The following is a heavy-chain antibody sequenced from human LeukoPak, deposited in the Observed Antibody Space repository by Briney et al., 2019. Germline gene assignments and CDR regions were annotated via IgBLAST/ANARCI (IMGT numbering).Heavy chain of an antibody. D-gene: IGHD2-2*01. Sequence: GGSLRLSCAASGITFSTYSMNWVRQAPGKGLECVSYISSSSSPIYYADSVKGRFTISRDNAKNSLYLQMNSLRAEDSAISYCARSAYCTSTSCLNGRGAFDIWGQGTMVTVSS. V-gene: IGHV3-48*04. CDR2: ISSSSSPI. CDR3: ARSAYCTSTSCLNGRGAFDI. J-gene: IGHJ3*02. CDR1: GITFSTYS.